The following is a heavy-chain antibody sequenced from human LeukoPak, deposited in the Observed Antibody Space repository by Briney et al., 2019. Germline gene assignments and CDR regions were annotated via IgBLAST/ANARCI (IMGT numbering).Heavy chain of an antibody. J-gene: IGHJ4*02. CDR3: ARVGNSGYGFFDF. CDR2: ISAYNGNT. CDR1: GYTFTGYY. Sequence: ASVKVSCKASGYTFTGYYMHWVRQAPGQGLEWMGWISAYNGNTNYAQKVQGRVTMTTDTSTSTAYTELRSLRYDDTAVYYCARVGNSGYGFFDFWGQGTLVTVSS. D-gene: IGHD5-12*01. V-gene: IGHV1-18*04.